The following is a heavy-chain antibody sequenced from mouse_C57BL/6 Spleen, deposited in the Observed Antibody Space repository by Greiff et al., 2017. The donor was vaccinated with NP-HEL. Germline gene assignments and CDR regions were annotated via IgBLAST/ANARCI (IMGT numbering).Heavy chain of an antibody. CDR2: IDPSDSYT. CDR1: GYTFTSYW. CDR3: ARLNYYGSSTWFAY. J-gene: IGHJ3*01. D-gene: IGHD1-1*01. V-gene: IGHV1-69*01. Sequence: QVQLQQPGAELVMPGASVKLSCKASGYTFTSYWMHWVQQRPGQGLEWIGEIDPSDSYTNYNQKFKGKSTLTVDKSSSTAYMQLSSLTSEDSAVYYCARLNYYGSSTWFAYWGQGTLVTVSA.